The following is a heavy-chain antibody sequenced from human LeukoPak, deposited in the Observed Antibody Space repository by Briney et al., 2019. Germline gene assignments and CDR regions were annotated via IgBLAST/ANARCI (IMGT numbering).Heavy chain of an antibody. CDR2: ISSSSSYI. V-gene: IGHV3-21*01. CDR1: GFTFSSYG. CDR3: TRDPRHFDS. Sequence: PGGSLRLSCAASGFTFSSYGMSWARQAPGKGLEWVSSISSSSSYIYYADSVKGRFTISRDNARNSLYLQINSLRAEDTAVYYCTRDPRHFDSCGQGTLVTVSS. J-gene: IGHJ5*01.